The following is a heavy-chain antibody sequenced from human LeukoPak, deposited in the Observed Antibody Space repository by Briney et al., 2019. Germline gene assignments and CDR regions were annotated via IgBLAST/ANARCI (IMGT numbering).Heavy chain of an antibody. CDR3: ARAIGDSWDIDY. V-gene: IGHV1-2*02. CDR2: INPNSGGT. CDR1: GYTFTGYY. J-gene: IGHJ4*02. D-gene: IGHD2-15*01. Sequence: ASVKVSCKASGYTFTGYYMHWVRQAPGQGLERMGWINPNSGGTNYVQKFQGRVTMTRDTSISTAYMELSRLRSDDTAVYYCARAIGDSWDIDYWGQGTLVTVSS.